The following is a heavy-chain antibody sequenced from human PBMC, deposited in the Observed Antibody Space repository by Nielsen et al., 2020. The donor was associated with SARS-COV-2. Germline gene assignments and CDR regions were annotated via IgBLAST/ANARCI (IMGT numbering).Heavy chain of an antibody. CDR3: ARVRYSYGKNWFDP. Sequence: VKVSCKASGYTFTSYGISWVRQAPGQGLEWMGWISAYNGNTNYAQKLQGRVTMTTDTSTSTAYMELRSLRSDDTAVYYCARVRYSYGKNWFDPWGQGTLVTVSS. CDR2: ISAYNGNT. V-gene: IGHV1-18*04. CDR1: GYTFTSYG. J-gene: IGHJ5*02. D-gene: IGHD5-18*01.